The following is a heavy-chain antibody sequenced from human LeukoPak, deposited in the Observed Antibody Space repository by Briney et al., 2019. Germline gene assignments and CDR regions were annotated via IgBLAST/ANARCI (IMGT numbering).Heavy chain of an antibody. V-gene: IGHV3-74*01. CDR1: GFSLCIHW. Sequence: TGGSLRLSCEASGFSLCIHWVLWVGEAPGGGLVWFAHIDPDGSVANYGDCVKGRFTISRENANNKLYLQMERLRAEGTAVYYCARELGRGGSAFDVWGQGTMVTVSS. D-gene: IGHD3-16*01. J-gene: IGHJ3*01. CDR3: ARELGRGGSAFDV. CDR2: IDPDGSVA.